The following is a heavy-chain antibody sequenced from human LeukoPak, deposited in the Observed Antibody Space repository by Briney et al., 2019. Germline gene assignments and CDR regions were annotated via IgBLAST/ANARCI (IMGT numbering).Heavy chain of an antibody. V-gene: IGHV1-69*04. Sequence: SVKVSCKASGDIFSNYGISWVRQAPGQGLEWMARIIPILNIVNYAQKFQGRLTITADKPTSTAYMELSSLTSEDTAVYYCARDPDDLLSGGSYYDNGMDVWGQGTTVTVSS. CDR1: GDIFSNYG. J-gene: IGHJ6*02. CDR2: IIPILNIV. D-gene: IGHD3-3*01. CDR3: ARDPDDLLSGGSYYDNGMDV.